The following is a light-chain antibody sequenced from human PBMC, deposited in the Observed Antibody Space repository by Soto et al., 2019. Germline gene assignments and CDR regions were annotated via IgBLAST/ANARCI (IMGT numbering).Light chain of an antibody. J-gene: IGKJ1*01. CDR3: QQHGTSPPTWT. Sequence: ETVLTQSPGTLSLSPGERATLFCRASQSITSNHLAWYQQKPGQAPSLLIYGASSRATGIPDRFSGSGSGTDFTLNISRLEPEDCAVYYCQQHGTSPPTWTFGQGTQVEIK. CDR1: QSITSNH. V-gene: IGKV3-20*01. CDR2: GAS.